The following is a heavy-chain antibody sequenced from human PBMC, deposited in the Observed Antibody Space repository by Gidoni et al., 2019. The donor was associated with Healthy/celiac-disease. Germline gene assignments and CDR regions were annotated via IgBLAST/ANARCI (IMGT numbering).Heavy chain of an antibody. CDR1: GGSISSYY. CDR3: ARTAGVRLGELSFPNWFDP. V-gene: IGHV4-59*01. D-gene: IGHD3-16*02. J-gene: IGHJ5*02. CDR2: IYYSGST. Sequence: QVQLQESGPGLVKPSETLSLTCTVSGGSISSYYWSWLRQPPGKGLEWIGYIYYSGSTNYNPSLKSRVTISVDTSKNQFSLKLSSVTAADTAVYYCARTAGVRLGELSFPNWFDPWGQGTLVTVSS.